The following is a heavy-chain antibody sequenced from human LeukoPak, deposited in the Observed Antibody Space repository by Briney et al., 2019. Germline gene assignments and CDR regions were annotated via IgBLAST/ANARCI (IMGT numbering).Heavy chain of an antibody. V-gene: IGHV4-39*07. CDR3: ASTLPGGVVVAASDDYMDV. CDR1: GGSISSSSYY. D-gene: IGHD2-15*01. CDR2: ICHSGST. Sequence: SETLSLTCTVSGGSISSSSYYWGWIRQPPGKGLEWIGSICHSGSTYYNPSLKSRVTISVDTSKNQFSLKLSSVTAADTAVYYCASTLPGGVVVAASDDYMDVWGKGTTVTVSS. J-gene: IGHJ6*03.